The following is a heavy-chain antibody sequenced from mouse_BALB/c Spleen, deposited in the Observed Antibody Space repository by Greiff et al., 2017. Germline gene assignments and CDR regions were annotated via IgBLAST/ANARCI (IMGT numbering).Heavy chain of an antibody. J-gene: IGHJ4*01. CDR2: ISYSGST. V-gene: IGHV3-8*02. CDR1: GDSITSGY. D-gene: IGHD2-2*01. CDR3: ARYYYGYGAMDY. Sequence: EVKLMESGPSLVKPSQTLSLTCSVTGDSITSGYWNWIRKFPGNKLEYMGYISYSGSTYYNPSLKSRISITRDTSKNQYYLQLNSVTTEDTATYYCARYYYGYGAMDYWGQGTSVTVSS.